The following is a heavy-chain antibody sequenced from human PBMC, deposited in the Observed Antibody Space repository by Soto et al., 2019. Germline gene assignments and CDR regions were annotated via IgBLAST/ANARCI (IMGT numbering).Heavy chain of an antibody. CDR2: IIPIFGTA. V-gene: IGHV1-69*01. D-gene: IGHD6-6*01. CDR3: ARDHRAALSQIFDY. Sequence: QVQLVQSGAEVKNPGSSVKVSCKASGGTFSSYAISWVRQAPGHGLEWMGGIIPIFGTANYAQKFQGRVTITADESTSTAYRELSSLRSEDTAVYYCARDHRAALSQIFDYCGQGTLVTVSS. J-gene: IGHJ4*02. CDR1: GGTFSSYA.